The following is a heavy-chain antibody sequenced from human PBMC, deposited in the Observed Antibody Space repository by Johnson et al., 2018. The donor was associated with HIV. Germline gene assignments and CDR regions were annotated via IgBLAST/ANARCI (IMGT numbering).Heavy chain of an antibody. V-gene: IGHV3-11*01. D-gene: IGHD3-10*01. Sequence: QVQLVESGGGLVKPGGSLRLSCAASGFTFSDYYMSWIRQAPGKGLEWVSYISSSGSTIYYADSVKGRFTISRDNSKNTVYLQMNSLRAEDTAVYYCARSPPSYGSGSYLGLDAFDIWGQGTMVIVSS. CDR3: ARSPPSYGSGSYLGLDAFDI. CDR2: ISSSGSTI. J-gene: IGHJ3*02. CDR1: GFTFSDYY.